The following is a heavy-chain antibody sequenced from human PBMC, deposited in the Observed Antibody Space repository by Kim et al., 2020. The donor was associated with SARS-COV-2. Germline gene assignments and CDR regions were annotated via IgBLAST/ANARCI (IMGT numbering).Heavy chain of an antibody. Sequence: SVKVSCKASGGTFSSYAISWVRQAPGQGLEWMGGIIPIFGTANYAQKFQGRVTITADESTSTAYMELSSLRSEDTAVYYCARGEGILTGSPPFDYWGQGTLVTVSS. CDR1: GGTFSSYA. CDR3: ARGEGILTGSPPFDY. J-gene: IGHJ4*02. D-gene: IGHD3-9*01. V-gene: IGHV1-69*13. CDR2: IIPIFGTA.